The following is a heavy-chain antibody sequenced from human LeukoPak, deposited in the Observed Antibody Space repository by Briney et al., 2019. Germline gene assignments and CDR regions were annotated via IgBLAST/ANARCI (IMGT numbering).Heavy chain of an antibody. J-gene: IGHJ4*02. D-gene: IGHD3-22*01. CDR1: GGSISSSSYS. V-gene: IGHV4-39*07. CDR2: IYYSGST. CDR3: AIHSYYYDSSGSRYYFDY. Sequence: PSETLSLTCTVSGGSISSSSYSWGWIRQPPGKGLEWIGSIYYSGSTYYNPSLKSRVTISVDTSQNEFFLRLNSVAAADTAVYYCAIHSYYYDSSGSRYYFDYWGQGTLVTVSS.